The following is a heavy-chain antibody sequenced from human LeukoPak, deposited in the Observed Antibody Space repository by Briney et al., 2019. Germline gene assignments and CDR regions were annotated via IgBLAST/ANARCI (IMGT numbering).Heavy chain of an antibody. Sequence: GGSLRLSCAASGFTVSSNYMSWVRQAPGKGLEWVSVIYSGGSTYYADSVKGRFTISRDNSKNTLYPQMNSLRAEDTAVYYCARSPRISSGWYAYFDYWGQGTLVTVSS. CDR2: IYSGGST. J-gene: IGHJ4*02. CDR3: ARSPRISSGWYAYFDY. CDR1: GFTVSSNY. D-gene: IGHD6-19*01. V-gene: IGHV3-53*01.